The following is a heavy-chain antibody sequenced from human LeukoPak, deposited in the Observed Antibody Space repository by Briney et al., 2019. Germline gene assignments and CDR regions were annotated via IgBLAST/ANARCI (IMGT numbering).Heavy chain of an antibody. CDR1: GFTFSSYA. CDR2: ISYDGSNK. D-gene: IGHD4-17*01. J-gene: IGHJ5*02. Sequence: GRSLRLSCAASGFTFSSYAMHWVRQAPGKGLEWVAVISYDGSNKYYADSVKGRFTISRDNSKNTLYLQMNSLRAEDTAVYYCATVTTPTGSWGQGTLVTVSS. V-gene: IGHV3-30-3*01. CDR3: ATVTTPTGS.